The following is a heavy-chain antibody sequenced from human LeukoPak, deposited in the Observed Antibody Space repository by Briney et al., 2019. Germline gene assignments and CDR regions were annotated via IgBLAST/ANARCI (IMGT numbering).Heavy chain of an antibody. V-gene: IGHV3-21*01. Sequence: GGSLRLSCAASGFTFSSYSMNWVRQAPGKGLEWVSSISSSSSYIYYADSVKGRFTISRDNSKNTLYLQMDSLRTEDTAVYYCAKSLQLLLIDYWGQGALVTVSS. CDR2: ISSSSSYI. CDR1: GFTFSSYS. D-gene: IGHD3-10*01. CDR3: AKSLQLLLIDY. J-gene: IGHJ4*02.